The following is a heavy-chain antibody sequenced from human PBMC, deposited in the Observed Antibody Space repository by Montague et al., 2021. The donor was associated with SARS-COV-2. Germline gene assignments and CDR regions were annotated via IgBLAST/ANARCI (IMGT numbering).Heavy chain of an antibody. CDR1: GFTFSSYA. V-gene: IGHV3-30*03. CDR2: ISYNGRNT. CDR3: AREPKPVGYSYGYTFFEY. J-gene: IGHJ4*02. Sequence: SLRLSCAASGFTFSSYALHWVRQAPGKGPEWVAVISYNGRNTQYGDSVKGRATISRDNSKNTLYLQVNSLRTDDTAVYYCAREPKPVGYSYGYTFFEYWGQGSLGTVSS. D-gene: IGHD5-18*01.